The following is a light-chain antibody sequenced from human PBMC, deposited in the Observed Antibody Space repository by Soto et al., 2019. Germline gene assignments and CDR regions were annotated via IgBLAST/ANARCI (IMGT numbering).Light chain of an antibody. J-gene: IGKJ4*01. CDR1: QSVSTS. CDR3: QQYGSSPLT. Sequence: ETLLTQSPCTLSLSPVESATLSCRASQSVSTSLAWYQQKPGQAPRLLIYGASTRATGIPDRFSGSGSGTDFTLTINRLEPEDFAVYYCQQYGSSPLTFGGGTKVDIK. CDR2: GAS. V-gene: IGKV3-20*01.